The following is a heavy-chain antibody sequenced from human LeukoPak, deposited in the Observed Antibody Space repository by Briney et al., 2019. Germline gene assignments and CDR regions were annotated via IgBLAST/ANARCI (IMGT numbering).Heavy chain of an antibody. V-gene: IGHV1-2*02. CDR2: INPSSGGT. CDR1: GYTFIDYY. CDR3: ARGQTYFGTINDDAFDI. Sequence: ASVKVSCKASGYTFIDYYMHWVRQAPGQGPKWMGWINPSSGGTIYAQKFQGRVTMTRDTSISTHYMELSRLRFDDTAVYYCARGQTYFGTINDDAFDIWGQGTMVTVSS. D-gene: IGHD3-10*01. J-gene: IGHJ3*02.